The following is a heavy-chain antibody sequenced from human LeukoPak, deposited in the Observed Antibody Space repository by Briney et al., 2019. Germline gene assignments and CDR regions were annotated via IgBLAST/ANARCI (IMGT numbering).Heavy chain of an antibody. CDR3: ARGRLRYFDWLSY. Sequence: AASVKVSCKASGYTFTSYDINWVRQATGQGLEWMGWMNPNSGNTGYAQRFQGRGTMTRNTSISTAYMELSSLRSEDTAVYYCARGRLRYFDWLSYWGQGTLVTVSS. J-gene: IGHJ4*02. D-gene: IGHD3-9*01. CDR2: MNPNSGNT. V-gene: IGHV1-8*01. CDR1: GYTFTSYD.